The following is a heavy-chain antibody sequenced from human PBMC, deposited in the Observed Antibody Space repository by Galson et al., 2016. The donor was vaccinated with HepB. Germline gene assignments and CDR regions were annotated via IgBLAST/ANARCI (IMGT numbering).Heavy chain of an antibody. D-gene: IGHD3-16*01. J-gene: IGHJ4*02. V-gene: IGHV3-23*01. CDR3: ARYGGASTD. CDR2: ISGGGNRT. CDR1: GFTFSNYA. Sequence: SLRLSCAASGFTFSNYAMIWVRQAPGKGLEWVSCISGGGNRTYYPDSVKGRFTVSRDNSKNTLYLQMNSLRAEDTAVYYCARYGGASTDWGQGTLVAVSS.